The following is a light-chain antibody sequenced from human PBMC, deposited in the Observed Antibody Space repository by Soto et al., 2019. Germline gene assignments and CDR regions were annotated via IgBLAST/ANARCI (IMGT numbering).Light chain of an antibody. Sequence: EIVLTQSPATLSLSPGERATLSCRASQSVSSYLAWYQQKPGQAPRLLIYDASNRATGIPARFSGSGSGTDFTHTISILEPEDFAVYYCQQRSNWPLTFGGGTKVEIK. CDR3: QQRSNWPLT. J-gene: IGKJ4*01. V-gene: IGKV3-11*01. CDR1: QSVSSY. CDR2: DAS.